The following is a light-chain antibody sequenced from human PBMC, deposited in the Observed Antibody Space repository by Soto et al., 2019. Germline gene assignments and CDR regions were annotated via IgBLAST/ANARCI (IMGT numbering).Light chain of an antibody. CDR1: QNVNSDY. V-gene: IGKV3D-7*01. CDR2: GAS. J-gene: IGKJ4*01. Sequence: IVVTQSPATLSLSPGDRATLSCRAGQNVNSDYLSCYQQKPGQAPRLLIYGASIRATGIPARFSGGGSGTDFTLTISSLQPEDLAVYYCQEDYNLPPAFGGGTRIEIK. CDR3: QEDYNLPPA.